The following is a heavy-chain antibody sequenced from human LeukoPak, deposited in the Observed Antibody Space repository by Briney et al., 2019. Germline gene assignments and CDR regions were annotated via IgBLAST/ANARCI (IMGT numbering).Heavy chain of an antibody. J-gene: IGHJ2*01. Sequence: SGGSLRLSCTTSGFFFSTYWMNWVRQAPGKGLEWVAAIKQDGGEKYYVDSVKGRFTISRENAKNFLYLQMNSLRAGDTAVYYCARAAYSSTWYSRYFDLWGRGTLVTVSS. CDR2: IKQDGGEK. D-gene: IGHD6-13*01. V-gene: IGHV3-7*01. CDR1: GFFFSTYW. CDR3: ARAAYSSTWYSRYFDL.